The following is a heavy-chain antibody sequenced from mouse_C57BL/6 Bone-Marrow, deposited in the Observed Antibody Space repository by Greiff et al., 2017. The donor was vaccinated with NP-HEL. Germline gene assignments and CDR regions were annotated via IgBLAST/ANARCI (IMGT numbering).Heavy chain of an antibody. D-gene: IGHD1-1*01. CDR2: ISGGGGNT. CDR3: ARATVVDAYAMDY. Sequence: EVMLVESGGGLVKPGGSLKLSCAASGFTFSSYTMSWVRQTPEKRLEWVATISGGGGNTYYPDSVKGRFTISRDNAKNTLYLQMSSLRSEDTALYYCARATVVDAYAMDYWGQGTSVTVSS. CDR1: GFTFSSYT. J-gene: IGHJ4*01. V-gene: IGHV5-9*01.